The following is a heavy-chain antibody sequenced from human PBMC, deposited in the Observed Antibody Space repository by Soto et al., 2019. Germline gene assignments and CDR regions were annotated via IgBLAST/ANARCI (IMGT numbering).Heavy chain of an antibody. CDR1: GFTFSSYA. Sequence: EVQLLESGGGLVQPGGSLRLSCAASGFTFSSYAMSWVRQAPGKGLEWVSAISGSGGSTYYAASVKGRFTISRDNSKNTLYLQMNSLRAEDTAVYYCAKDSPQYYYDSSGYAFDIWGQGTMVTVSS. D-gene: IGHD3-22*01. CDR3: AKDSPQYYYDSSGYAFDI. J-gene: IGHJ3*02. V-gene: IGHV3-23*01. CDR2: ISGSGGST.